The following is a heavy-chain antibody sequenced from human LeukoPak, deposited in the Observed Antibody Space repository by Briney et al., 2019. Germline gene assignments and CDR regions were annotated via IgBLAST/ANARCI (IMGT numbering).Heavy chain of an antibody. D-gene: IGHD6-19*01. CDR3: AKGIYSSGWSYFDY. CDR2: LSGSGITT. Sequence: GGSLRLSCAASGFTFSNSAMSWVRQAPGKGLEWVSTLSGSGITTYYADSVKGRFTVSRDNSKNTLYLQMNTLRAEDSALYYCAKGIYSSGWSYFDYWGHGTLVTVSS. CDR1: GFTFSNSA. V-gene: IGHV3-23*01. J-gene: IGHJ4*01.